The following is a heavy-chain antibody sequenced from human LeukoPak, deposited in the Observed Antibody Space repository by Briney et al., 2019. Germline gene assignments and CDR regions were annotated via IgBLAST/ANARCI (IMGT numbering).Heavy chain of an antibody. CDR3: AKTGYSSGKGDY. CDR1: GFTFSSYA. J-gene: IGHJ4*02. Sequence: GSLRLSCAASGFTFSSYAVSWVRQAPGKGLEWVSAISGSGGSTYYADSVKGRFTISRDNSKNTLYLQMNSLRAEDTAVYYCAKTGYSSGKGDYWGKGTLVTVSS. V-gene: IGHV3-23*01. D-gene: IGHD6-19*01. CDR2: ISGSGGST.